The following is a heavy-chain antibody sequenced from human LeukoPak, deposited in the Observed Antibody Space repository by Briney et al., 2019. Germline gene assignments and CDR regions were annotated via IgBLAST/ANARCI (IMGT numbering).Heavy chain of an antibody. Sequence: SETLSLTCAVYGGCFSGYYWSWIRQPPGKGLEWIGEINHSGSTNYNPSLKSRVTISVDTSKNQFSLKLSSVTAADTAVYYCARGTGHYDFWSGYPKGSYNWFDPWGQGTLVTVSS. V-gene: IGHV4-34*01. D-gene: IGHD3-3*01. CDR2: INHSGST. CDR3: ARGTGHYDFWSGYPKGSYNWFDP. J-gene: IGHJ5*02. CDR1: GGCFSGYY.